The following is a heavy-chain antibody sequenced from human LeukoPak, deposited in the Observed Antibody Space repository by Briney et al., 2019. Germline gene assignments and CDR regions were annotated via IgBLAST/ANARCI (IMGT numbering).Heavy chain of an antibody. CDR2: INPKSGDT. V-gene: IGHV1-2*02. CDR1: GYTFTGYY. J-gene: IGHJ4*02. CDR3: ATGDGHNVELDY. Sequence: ASVKVSCKAAGYTFTGYYLLWVRQAPGQGLEWMGWINPKSGDTNYAQKFQGRVTMTRDTSISTAYMELSGLRSDDTAIYYCATGDGHNVELDYWGQGTLVTVSS. D-gene: IGHD5-24*01.